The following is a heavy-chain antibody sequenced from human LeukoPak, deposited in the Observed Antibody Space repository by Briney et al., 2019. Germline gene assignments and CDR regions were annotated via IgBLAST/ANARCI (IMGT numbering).Heavy chain of an antibody. V-gene: IGHV3-7*01. J-gene: IGHJ4*02. CDR3: ARVGKNGWDFDH. D-gene: IGHD6-19*01. CDR1: GFTFSAYW. Sequence: GGSLRLSCAASGFTFSAYWMNWVRQAPGKGLAWVANIIEGGDLKYYVDSVKGRFTISRDNTKNSLYLQMTSLRADDTAVYYCARVGKNGWDFDHWGQGTLVTVSS. CDR2: IIEGGDLK.